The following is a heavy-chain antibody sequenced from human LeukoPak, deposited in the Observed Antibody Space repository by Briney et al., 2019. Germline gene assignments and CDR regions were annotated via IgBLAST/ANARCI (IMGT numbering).Heavy chain of an antibody. J-gene: IGHJ4*02. V-gene: IGHV4-34*01. D-gene: IGHD3-3*01. CDR3: ARDQYFTIFGVVQPNYFDY. CDR1: GGSFSGYY. Sequence: KSSETLSLTCAVYGGSFSGYYWSWIRQPPGKGLEWIGEINHSGSTNYNPSLKSRVTMSVDTSKNQFSLKLSSVTAADTAVYYCARDQYFTIFGVVQPNYFDYWGQGTLVSVSS. CDR2: INHSGST.